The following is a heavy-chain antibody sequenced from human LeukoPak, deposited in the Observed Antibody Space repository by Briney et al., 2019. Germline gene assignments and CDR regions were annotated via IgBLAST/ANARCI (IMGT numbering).Heavy chain of an antibody. J-gene: IGHJ4*02. D-gene: IGHD2-2*01. CDR1: GYTFTSYG. CDR2: ISAYNGNT. Sequence: ASVKVSCKASGYTFTSYGISWVRQAPGQGLEWMGWISAYNGNTNYAQKLQGRVTMTTDTSTSTAYMELRSLRSDDTAVYYCARDGRGYCSSTSCYAPSRGDYWGQGTLVTVSS. CDR3: ARDGRGYCSSTSCYAPSRGDY. V-gene: IGHV1-18*01.